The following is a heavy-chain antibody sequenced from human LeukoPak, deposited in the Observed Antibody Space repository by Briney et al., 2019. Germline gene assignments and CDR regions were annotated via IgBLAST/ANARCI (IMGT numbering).Heavy chain of an antibody. D-gene: IGHD6-13*01. J-gene: IGHJ5*02. CDR2: IYYSGST. Sequence: SETLSLTCTVSGGSISSGGYYWSWIRQHPGRGLEWIVYIYYSGSTYYNPSLKSRVTISVDTSKNQFSLKLSSVTAADTAVYYCARGKGIAAAGTRWFDPWGQGTLVTVSS. CDR3: ARGKGIAAAGTRWFDP. V-gene: IGHV4-31*03. CDR1: GGSISSGGYY.